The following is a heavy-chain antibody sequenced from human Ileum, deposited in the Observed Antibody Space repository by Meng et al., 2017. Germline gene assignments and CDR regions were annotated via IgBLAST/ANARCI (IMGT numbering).Heavy chain of an antibody. J-gene: IGHJ4*02. D-gene: IGHD4-23*01. Sequence: GGSLRLSCAASGFTFSSYWMSWVRQAPGKGLEWVAHIKQDGSEKYYADSVKGRFTISRDNGKNSLYLQMNSLRAEDTAVYYCARDLTGDYGGNFWGQGTLVTVSS. CDR1: GFTFSSYW. CDR2: IKQDGSEK. CDR3: ARDLTGDYGGNF. V-gene: IGHV3-7*01.